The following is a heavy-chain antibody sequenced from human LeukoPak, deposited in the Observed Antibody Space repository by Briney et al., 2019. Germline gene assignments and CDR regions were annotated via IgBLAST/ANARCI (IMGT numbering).Heavy chain of an antibody. J-gene: IGHJ4*02. Sequence: SVKVSCKASGGTFSSYAISWVRQAPGQGREWMGRIIPILGIANYAQKFQGRVTITADKSTSTAYMELSSLRSEDTAVYYCASGSIAAAGPNLDYWGQGTLVTVSS. CDR1: GGTFSSYA. CDR2: IIPILGIA. CDR3: ASGSIAAAGPNLDY. D-gene: IGHD6-13*01. V-gene: IGHV1-69*04.